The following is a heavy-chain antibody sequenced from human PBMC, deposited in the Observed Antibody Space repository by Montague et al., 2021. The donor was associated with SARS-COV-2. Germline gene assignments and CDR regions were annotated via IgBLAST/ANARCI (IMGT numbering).Heavy chain of an antibody. CDR2: IYSNGVT. CDR1: GVSIISGDYF. V-gene: IGHV4-30-4*01. CDR3: ARGVMTSVSGFDS. D-gene: IGHD4-17*01. Sequence: SETLSLTCSVSGVSIISGDYFWTWIRQPPGKGLEWIGNIYSNGVTXYNPSLKSRPTLSVDTSRNELSLTLTSVTAADTAVYYCARGVMTSVSGFDSWGQGTLVAVSS. J-gene: IGHJ4*02.